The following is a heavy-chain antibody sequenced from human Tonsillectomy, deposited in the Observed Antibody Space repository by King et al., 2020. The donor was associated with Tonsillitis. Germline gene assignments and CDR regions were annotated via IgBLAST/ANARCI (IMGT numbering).Heavy chain of an antibody. Sequence: QLVQSGAEVKKPGASVKVSCKASGYTFTSYGISWVRQAPGQGLEWMGWITPYNGDTNYLQKLQGRVTMTTDTSTSTAYMELRSLRSADTAVYFCVRDMWDLRMDVWGKGTTVTVSS. V-gene: IGHV1-18*01. D-gene: IGHD1-26*01. J-gene: IGHJ6*03. CDR2: ITPYNGDT. CDR3: VRDMWDLRMDV. CDR1: GYTFTSYG.